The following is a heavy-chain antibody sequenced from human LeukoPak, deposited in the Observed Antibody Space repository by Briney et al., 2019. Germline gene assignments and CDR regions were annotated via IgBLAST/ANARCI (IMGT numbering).Heavy chain of an antibody. V-gene: IGHV1-2*02. D-gene: IGHD3-22*01. CDR1: GYTFTGYY. CDR3: ARGSDSSGYYYGGFDY. J-gene: IGHJ4*02. Sequence: ASVKVSCKASGYTFTGYYMHWVRQAPGQGLEWMGWINPNSGGTNYAQKFQGRVTMTRDTSISTAYMELSRLRSDDTAVYYCARGSDSSGYYYGGFDYWGQGTLVTVSS. CDR2: INPNSGGT.